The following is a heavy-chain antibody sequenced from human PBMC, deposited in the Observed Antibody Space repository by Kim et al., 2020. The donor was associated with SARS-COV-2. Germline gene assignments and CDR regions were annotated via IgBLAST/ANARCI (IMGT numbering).Heavy chain of an antibody. D-gene: IGHD3-16*01. Sequence: SETLSLTCTVSGGSINSTTANYYWGWIRQAPGKGLEWIGSIYYSGNTYYSPSLKSRLTISVATPKNQFSLKLNSVTATDTAVYYCARHGGAWVTYCDLWGQGILVTVSS. CDR1: GGSINSTTANYY. CDR2: IYYSGNT. J-gene: IGHJ4*02. CDR3: ARHGGAWVTYCDL. V-gene: IGHV4-39*01.